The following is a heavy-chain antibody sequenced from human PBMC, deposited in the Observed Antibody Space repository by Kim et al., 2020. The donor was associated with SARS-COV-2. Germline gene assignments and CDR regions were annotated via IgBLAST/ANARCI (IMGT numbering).Heavy chain of an antibody. CDR1: GFTVSSNY. CDR2: IYSGGST. V-gene: IGHV3-53*01. D-gene: IGHD3-9*01. Sequence: GGSLRLSCAASGFTVSSNYMSWVRQAPGKGLEWVSVIYSGGSTYYADSVKGRFTISRDNSKNTLYLQMNSLRAEDTAVYYCARVIFDPTTRDYYGMDVWGQGTTVTVSS. J-gene: IGHJ6*02. CDR3: ARVIFDPTTRDYYGMDV.